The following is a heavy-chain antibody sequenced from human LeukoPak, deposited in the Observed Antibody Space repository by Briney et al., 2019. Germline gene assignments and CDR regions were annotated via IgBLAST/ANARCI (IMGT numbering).Heavy chain of an antibody. Sequence: GGSLRLSCAASGFTFDDYAMHWVRQAPGKGLEWVSGISWNSGTIGYADSVKGRFTISRDNAKNTLYLQMNSLRAEDTAVYYCAKANSSSWYPNWFDPWGQGTLVTVSS. D-gene: IGHD6-13*01. V-gene: IGHV3-9*01. J-gene: IGHJ5*02. CDR3: AKANSSSWYPNWFDP. CDR1: GFTFDDYA. CDR2: ISWNSGTI.